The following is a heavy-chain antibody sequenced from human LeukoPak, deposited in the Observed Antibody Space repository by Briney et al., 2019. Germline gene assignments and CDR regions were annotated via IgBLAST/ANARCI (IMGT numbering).Heavy chain of an antibody. CDR2: IYYSGST. CDR1: GGSISSYY. Sequence: SETLSLTCTVSGGSISSYYWSWLRQPPGKGLEWIGYIYYSGSTNYNPSLKSRVTISVDTSKNQFSLKLSSVTAADTAVYYCARDLAYDSSGYRAFDIWGQGTMVTVSS. J-gene: IGHJ3*02. D-gene: IGHD3-22*01. CDR3: ARDLAYDSSGYRAFDI. V-gene: IGHV4-59*01.